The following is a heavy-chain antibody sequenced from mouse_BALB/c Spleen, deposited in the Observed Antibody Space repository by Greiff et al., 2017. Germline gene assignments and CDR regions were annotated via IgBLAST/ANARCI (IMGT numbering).Heavy chain of an antibody. CDR1: GFTFTDYY. J-gene: IGHJ3*01. V-gene: IGHV7-3*02. D-gene: IGHD2-1*01. Sequence: EVMLVESGGGLVQPGGSLRLSCATSGFTFTDYYMSWVRQPPGKALEWLGFIRNKANGYTTEYSASVKGRFTISRDNSQSILYLQMNTLRAEDSATYYCAREGYGNWFAYWGQGTLVTVSA. CDR3: AREGYGNWFAY. CDR2: IRNKANGYTT.